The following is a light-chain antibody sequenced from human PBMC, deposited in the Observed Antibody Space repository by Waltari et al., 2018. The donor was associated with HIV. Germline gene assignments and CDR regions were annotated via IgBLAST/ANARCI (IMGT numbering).Light chain of an antibody. CDR1: SSAVGGSDY. Sequence: QSALTPPPSAAGSPGTSVTISCTGTSSAVGGSDYVSWYQQHPGKAPKLMISQVNKRPSGVPDRFSGSRSGNTASLTVSGLQAEDEAHYYCSSYAGRNTLLFGGGTKLTVL. CDR3: SSYAGRNTLL. V-gene: IGLV2-8*01. J-gene: IGLJ2*01. CDR2: QVN.